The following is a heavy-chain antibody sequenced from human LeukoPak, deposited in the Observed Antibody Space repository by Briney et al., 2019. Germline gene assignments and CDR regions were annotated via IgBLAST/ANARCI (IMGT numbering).Heavy chain of an antibody. CDR3: ARDLCGSSVDY. Sequence: EASVKVSCKASGGTFSNYAISWVRQAPGQGLEWMGGIIPIFGTANYAQKFQGRVTITADESTSTAYMELSSLRSEDTAVYYCARDLCGSSVDYWGQGTLVTVSS. V-gene: IGHV1-69*13. J-gene: IGHJ4*02. CDR1: GGTFSNYA. CDR2: IIPIFGTA. D-gene: IGHD6-6*01.